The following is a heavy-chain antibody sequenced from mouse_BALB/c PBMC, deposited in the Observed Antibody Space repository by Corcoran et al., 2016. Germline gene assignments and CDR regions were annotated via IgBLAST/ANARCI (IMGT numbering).Heavy chain of an antibody. J-gene: IGHJ4*01. CDR2: INPYNDGT. CDR1: GYTFTSYV. V-gene: IGHV1S136*01. CDR3: ARAYSMGAMDY. D-gene: IGHD2-10*01. Sequence: EVQLQQSGPELVKPGASVKMSCKASGYTFTSYVMHWVKQKPGQGLEWIGYINPYNDGTKYNEKFKGKATLTSDKSSSTAYMELSSLTSEDYAVYYCARAYSMGAMDYWGQGTSVTVSS.